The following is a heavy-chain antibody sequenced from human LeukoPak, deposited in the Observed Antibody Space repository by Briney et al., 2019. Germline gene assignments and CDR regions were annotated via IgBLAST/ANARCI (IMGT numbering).Heavy chain of an antibody. CDR1: GGSFSGYY. J-gene: IGHJ5*02. D-gene: IGHD2-15*01. CDR3: ARGRLGYCSGGSCYRWFDP. CDR2: INHSGST. Sequence: SETLSLTCAVYGGSFSGYYWSWIRQPPGKGLEWIGEINHSGSTNYNPSLKSRVTISVDTSKNQFSLKLSSVTTADTAVYYCARGRLGYCSGGSCYRWFDPWGQGTLVTVSS. V-gene: IGHV4-34*01.